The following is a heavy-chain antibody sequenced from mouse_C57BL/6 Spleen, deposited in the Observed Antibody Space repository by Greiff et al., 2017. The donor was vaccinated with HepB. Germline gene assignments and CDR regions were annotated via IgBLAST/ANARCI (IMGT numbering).Heavy chain of an antibody. V-gene: IGHV5-4*01. CDR1: GFTFSSYA. Sequence: EVKLVESGGGLVKPGGSLKLSCAASGFTFSSYAMSWVRQTPEKRLEWVATISDGGSYTYYPDNVKGRFTISRDNAKNNLYLQMSHLKSEDTAMYYCARDTTVGYFDYWGQGTTLTVSS. J-gene: IGHJ2*01. D-gene: IGHD1-1*01. CDR3: ARDTTVGYFDY. CDR2: ISDGGSYT.